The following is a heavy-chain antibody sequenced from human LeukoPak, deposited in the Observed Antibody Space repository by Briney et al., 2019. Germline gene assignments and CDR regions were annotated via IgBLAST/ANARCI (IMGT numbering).Heavy chain of an antibody. Sequence: SETLSLTCTVSGGSISSSNYYWGWIRQPPGKGLEWIGSIHYRGITYYNPSLKSRVTISVDTSKNQFSLKLSSVTAADTAVYYCARSAPRYCSSTSCYGGLLEFDPWGQGTLVTVSS. CDR2: IHYRGIT. CDR3: ARSAPRYCSSTSCYGGLLEFDP. D-gene: IGHD2-2*01. V-gene: IGHV4-39*01. CDR1: GGSISSSNYY. J-gene: IGHJ5*02.